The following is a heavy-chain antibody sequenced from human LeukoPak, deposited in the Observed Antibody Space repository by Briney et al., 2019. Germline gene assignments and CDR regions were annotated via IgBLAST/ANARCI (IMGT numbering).Heavy chain of an antibody. Sequence: GASVKVSCKASGYTFTGYYMHWVRQAPGQGLEWMGWINPNSGGTNYAQKFQGRVTMTRDTSISTAYMELSRLRSDDTAVYYCARDQWLVPQGHSDYWGQGTLVTVSS. J-gene: IGHJ4*02. CDR2: INPNSGGT. D-gene: IGHD6-19*01. CDR3: ARDQWLVPQGHSDY. V-gene: IGHV1-2*02. CDR1: GYTFTGYY.